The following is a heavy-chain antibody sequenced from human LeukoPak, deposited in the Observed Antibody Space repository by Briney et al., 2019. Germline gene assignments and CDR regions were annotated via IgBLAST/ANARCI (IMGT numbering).Heavy chain of an antibody. CDR2: IYYSGST. CDR3: ARTWIKGMDV. V-gene: IGHV4-39*07. Sequence: ETLSLTCTVSGGSISSSSYYWGWLRQPPGKGLEWIASIYYSGSTYYNPSLKSRVTISVDTSKNQFSLKLSSVTAADTAVYYCARTWIKGMDVWGKGTTVTVSS. CDR1: GGSISSSSYY. J-gene: IGHJ6*04. D-gene: IGHD5-12*01.